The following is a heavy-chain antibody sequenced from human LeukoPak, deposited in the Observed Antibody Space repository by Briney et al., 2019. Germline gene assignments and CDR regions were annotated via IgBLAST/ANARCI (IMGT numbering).Heavy chain of an antibody. J-gene: IGHJ5*02. CDR1: GYTFTGYY. Sequence: ASVKVSCKASGYTFTGYYMHWVRQAPGQGLEWMGWINPNNDGTNYAQKFQGRVTMTRDTSFNTAYMELSRLRSDDTAVYYCARDLDSSGYYFRGFDPWGQGTLVTVSS. CDR3: ARDLDSSGYYFRGFDP. D-gene: IGHD3-22*01. V-gene: IGHV1-2*02. CDR2: INPNNDGT.